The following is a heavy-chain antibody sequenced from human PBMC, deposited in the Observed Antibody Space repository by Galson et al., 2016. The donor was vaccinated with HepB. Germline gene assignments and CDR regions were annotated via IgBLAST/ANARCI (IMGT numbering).Heavy chain of an antibody. Sequence: SLRLSCAGSGYTFSGYGMHWVRQAPGKGLEWVAADSMDGRRKFYADPVRGRFTISRDNYNNMLFLQMSNLRPDDTAVYYCAKRHEYCPPVGCSVDYWGQGTLVSVSS. J-gene: IGHJ4*02. CDR1: GYTFSGYG. D-gene: IGHD2/OR15-2a*01. CDR3: AKRHEYCPPVGCSVDY. CDR2: DSMDGRRK. V-gene: IGHV3-30*18.